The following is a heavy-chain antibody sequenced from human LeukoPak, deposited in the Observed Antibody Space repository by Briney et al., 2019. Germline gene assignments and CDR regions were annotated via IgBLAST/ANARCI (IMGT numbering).Heavy chain of an antibody. CDR2: IYYSGST. D-gene: IGHD6-13*01. CDR3: ARSIAAAGLYYYYYGMNV. CDR1: GGSIDTYY. V-gene: IGHV4-59*08. Sequence: KPLETLSLTCTVSGGSIDTYYWSWIRQPPGMGPEWIGNIYYSGSTNYNPSLKSRVSISVDMSKNQFSLKVSSVTAADTAVYYCARSIAAAGLYYYYYGMNVWGQGTTVTVSS. J-gene: IGHJ6*02.